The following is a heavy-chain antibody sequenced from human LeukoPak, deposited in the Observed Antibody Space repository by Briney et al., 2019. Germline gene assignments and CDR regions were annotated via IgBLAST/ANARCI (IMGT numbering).Heavy chain of an antibody. CDR2: INHSGST. D-gene: IGHD6-13*01. CDR3: ARIPREAAAGY. V-gene: IGHV4-34*01. Sequence: SETLSLTCAVYGGSFSGYYWSWIRQPPGKGLEWIGEINHSGSTNYNPSLKSRVTISVDTSKNQFSLKLSSVTAADTAVYYCARIPREAAAGYWGQGTLVTVSS. CDR1: GGSFSGYY. J-gene: IGHJ4*02.